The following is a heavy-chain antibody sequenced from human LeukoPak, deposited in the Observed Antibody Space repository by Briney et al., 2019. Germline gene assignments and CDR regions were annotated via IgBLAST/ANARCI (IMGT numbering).Heavy chain of an antibody. Sequence: QVSCKASGGIFSDYSISWVRQAPGQGLEWMGRIIAILDTAHYAQKFQGRFTITADKSTTTVYMELSSLRSDDTAVYYCVRSGYDYDWFDPWGQGTLVTVSS. CDR1: GGIFSDYS. V-gene: IGHV1-69*08. D-gene: IGHD5-12*01. CDR3: VRSGYDYDWFDP. CDR2: IIAILDTA. J-gene: IGHJ5*02.